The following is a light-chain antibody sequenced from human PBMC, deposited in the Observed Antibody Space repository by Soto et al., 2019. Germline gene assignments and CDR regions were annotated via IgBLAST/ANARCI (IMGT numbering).Light chain of an antibody. J-gene: IGKJ4*01. Sequence: EIVLTQSPGTLSLSPGERVTLSCRASQSISNNHLAWYQQKPGQAPRLLIHGTSNRATGIPDRFSGSGSGTDFTLTFRRLEPEDFAVYYCQQYDTSPLTFGGGTKVDI. CDR2: GTS. V-gene: IGKV3-20*01. CDR3: QQYDTSPLT. CDR1: QSISNNH.